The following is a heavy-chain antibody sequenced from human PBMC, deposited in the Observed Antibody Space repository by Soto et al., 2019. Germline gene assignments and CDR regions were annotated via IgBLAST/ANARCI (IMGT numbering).Heavy chain of an antibody. CDR2: ISAYNGNT. D-gene: IGHD1-7*01. CDR3: ARAKLELLYFDY. CDR1: GYTFTSYG. Sequence: ASVKVSCKASGYTFTSYGISWVRQAPGQGLEWMGWISAYNGNTNYAQKLQGRVTMTTGTSTSTAYMELRSLRSDDTAVYYCARAKLELLYFDYWGQGTLVTVSS. J-gene: IGHJ4*02. V-gene: IGHV1-18*01.